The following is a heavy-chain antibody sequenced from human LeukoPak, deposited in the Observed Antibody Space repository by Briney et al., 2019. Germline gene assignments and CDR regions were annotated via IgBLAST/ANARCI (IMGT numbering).Heavy chain of an antibody. D-gene: IGHD2/OR15-2a*01. J-gene: IGHJ4*02. Sequence: PGGSLRLSCAASGNYWIHWVRQAPGKGLVWVSHINSDGSWTSYADSVTGRFTISKDNAKNTVCLQMNSLRAEDTAVYYCVSFYETYWGRGTLVTVSS. CDR3: VSFYETY. CDR2: INSDGSWT. CDR1: GNYW. V-gene: IGHV3-74*01.